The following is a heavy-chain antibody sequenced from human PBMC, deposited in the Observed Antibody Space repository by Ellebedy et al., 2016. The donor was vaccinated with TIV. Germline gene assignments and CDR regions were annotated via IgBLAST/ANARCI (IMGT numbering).Heavy chain of an antibody. CDR3: AKSRAGDLFDS. CDR1: GFNFSTYG. J-gene: IGHJ4*02. D-gene: IGHD3-16*01. Sequence: PGGSLRLSCETSGFNFSTYGMNWVRQAPGKGLEWVSTISQSPGITYYARSVKGRLPVSRDNSKNTVSLQMDSLRAEDTAIYYCAKSRAGDLFDSWGQGTLVTVSS. CDR2: ISQSPGIT. V-gene: IGHV3-23*01.